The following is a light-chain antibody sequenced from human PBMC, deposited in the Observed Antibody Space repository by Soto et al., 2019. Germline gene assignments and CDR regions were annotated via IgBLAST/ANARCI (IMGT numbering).Light chain of an antibody. CDR3: QQYKSYST. CDR1: QSVRTH. V-gene: IGKV3-15*01. CDR2: GTS. Sequence: VERVTLSCRAGQSVRTHLAWYHPKPGQSPRLLIYGTSTRATDIPARLSGSRSGTYFTLTITSLQPDDFATYYCQQYKSYSTFGQGTKVDI. J-gene: IGKJ1*01.